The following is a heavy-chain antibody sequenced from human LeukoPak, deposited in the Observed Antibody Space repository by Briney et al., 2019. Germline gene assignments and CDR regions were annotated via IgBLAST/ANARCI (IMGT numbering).Heavy chain of an antibody. CDR3: ARSGYSGYDWGGRWFDP. Sequence: TGGSLRLSCAASGFTFSSYEMNWVRQAPGKGLEWVSYISRSGSTIYYADSVKGRFTISRDNAKNSLYLQMNSLRAEDTAVYYCARSGYSGYDWGGRWFDPWGQGTLVTVSS. CDR2: ISRSGSTI. D-gene: IGHD5-12*01. CDR1: GFTFSSYE. J-gene: IGHJ5*02. V-gene: IGHV3-48*03.